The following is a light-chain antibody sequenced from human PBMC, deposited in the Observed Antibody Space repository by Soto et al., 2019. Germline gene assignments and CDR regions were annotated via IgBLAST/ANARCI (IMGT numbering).Light chain of an antibody. CDR3: QQYYTGIA. Sequence: DVVMTQSPDCLAVSLGERGTINCKSSQSVLHSSNNENAVAWYQQKAGQRPKLLIYRASIRESGVPDRFSGSGSGTDFTLTISSLQAEDVAVYYCQQYYTGIAFGQGTRLEIK. V-gene: IGKV4-1*01. CDR2: RAS. J-gene: IGKJ5*01. CDR1: QSVLHSSNNENA.